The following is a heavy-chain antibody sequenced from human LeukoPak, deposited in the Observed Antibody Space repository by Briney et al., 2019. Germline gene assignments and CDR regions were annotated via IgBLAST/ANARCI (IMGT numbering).Heavy chain of an antibody. Sequence: GGSLRLSCAASGFTFSSYAMSWVRQAPGKGLEWVSAISGSGGSTYYADSVKGRFTISRDNSKNTLYLQMNSLRAEDTAVYYCAKDPRGVSSEYYFDYWGQGTLVTVSS. CDR3: AKDPRGVSSEYYFDY. CDR1: GFTFSSYA. CDR2: ISGSGGST. J-gene: IGHJ4*02. D-gene: IGHD6-6*01. V-gene: IGHV3-23*01.